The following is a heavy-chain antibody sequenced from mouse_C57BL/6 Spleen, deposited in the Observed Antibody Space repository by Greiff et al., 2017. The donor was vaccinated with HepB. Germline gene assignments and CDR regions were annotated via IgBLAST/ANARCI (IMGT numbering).Heavy chain of an antibody. CDR3: ASGGSSGYFDY. D-gene: IGHD3-2*02. CDR1: GFTFSYYG. CDR2: ISSGSSTI. Sequence: EVMLVESGGGLVKPGGSLKLSCAASGFTFSYYGMHWVRQAPEKGLEWVAYISSGSSTIYYADTVKGRFTISRDNAKNTLFLQMTSLRSEDTAMYYCASGGSSGYFDYWGQGTTLTVSS. V-gene: IGHV5-17*01. J-gene: IGHJ2*01.